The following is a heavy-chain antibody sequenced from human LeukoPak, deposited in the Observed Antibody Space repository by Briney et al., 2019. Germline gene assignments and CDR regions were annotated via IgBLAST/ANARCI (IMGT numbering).Heavy chain of an antibody. CDR1: GYSFTGYF. CDR2: INPNSGGT. Sequence: ASVKVSCKASGYSFTGYFMHWVRQAPGQGLEWMGWINPNSGGTNYAQKFEGRVTMTRDTSISTAYMELSRLRSDDTAVYYSARGPVIGGSPHNWFDPWGRGTLVTVSS. J-gene: IGHJ5*02. V-gene: IGHV1-2*02. CDR3: ARGPVIGGSPHNWFDP. D-gene: IGHD1-26*01.